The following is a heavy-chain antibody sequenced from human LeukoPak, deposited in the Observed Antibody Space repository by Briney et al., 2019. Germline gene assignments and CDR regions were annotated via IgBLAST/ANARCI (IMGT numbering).Heavy chain of an antibody. CDR2: ISAYNGNT. CDR3: ARVGYSSGSYYFDY. D-gene: IGHD5-18*01. V-gene: IGHV1-18*01. J-gene: IGHJ4*02. CDR1: GYTFTSYG. Sequence: ASVKVSCKASGYTFTSYGISWVRQAPGLELEWMGWISAYNGNTDYAQKLQGRVTMTTDTSASTAYMELRSLRSDDTAVHYCARVGYSSGSYYFDYWGQGTLVTVSS.